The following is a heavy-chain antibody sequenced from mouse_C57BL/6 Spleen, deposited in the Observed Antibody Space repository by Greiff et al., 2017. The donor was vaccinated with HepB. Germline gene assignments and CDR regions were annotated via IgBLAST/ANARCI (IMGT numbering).Heavy chain of an antibody. Sequence: VQLVESGPELVKPGASVKLSCKASGYTFTSYDINWVKQRPGQGLEWIGWIYPRDGSTKYNEKFKGKATLTVDTSSSTAYMELHSLTSEDSAVYFCARWGTTVVATSYYFDYWGQGTTLTVSS. J-gene: IGHJ2*01. CDR1: GYTFTSYD. V-gene: IGHV1-85*01. D-gene: IGHD1-1*01. CDR3: ARWGTTVVATSYYFDY. CDR2: IYPRDGST.